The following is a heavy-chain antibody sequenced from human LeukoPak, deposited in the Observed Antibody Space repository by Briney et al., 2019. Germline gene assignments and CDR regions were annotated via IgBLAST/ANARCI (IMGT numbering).Heavy chain of an antibody. V-gene: IGHV3-21*01. D-gene: IGHD6-19*01. J-gene: IGHJ4*02. CDR2: ISSSSSYI. CDR3: ARGGAAVAGTGDY. CDR1: GFTFSSYS. Sequence: GGSLRLSCAASGFTFSSYSMNWVRRAPGKGLEWVSSISSSSSYIYYADSVKGRFTISRDNAKNSLYLQMNSLRAEDTAVYYCARGGAAVAGTGDYWGQGTLVTVSS.